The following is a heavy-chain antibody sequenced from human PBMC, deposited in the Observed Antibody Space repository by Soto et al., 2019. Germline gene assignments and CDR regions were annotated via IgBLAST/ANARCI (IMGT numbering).Heavy chain of an antibody. J-gene: IGHJ5*02. D-gene: IGHD2-15*01. CDR1: GFSFTGYY. CDR2: INAHSGGT. Sequence: GASVKVSCKASGFSFTGYYIHWLRQAPGQGLEWMGWINAHSGGTEYAQKFQGRVTLTRDTSIATAYLTLTSLTSDDTALYYCAKDLTRLLAYWLDPWGQGTQVTVSS. CDR3: AKDLTRLLAYWLDP. V-gene: IGHV1-2*02.